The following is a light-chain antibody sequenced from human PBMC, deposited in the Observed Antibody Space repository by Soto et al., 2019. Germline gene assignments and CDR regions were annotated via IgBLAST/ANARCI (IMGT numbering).Light chain of an antibody. CDR1: QSLLHSNGYNY. V-gene: IGKV2-28*01. CDR2: LGS. CDR3: MQALQAPLT. J-gene: IGKJ1*01. Sequence: DLVMTQSPLSLPVTPGEPASISCRSSQSLLHSNGYNYLDSYLQKPGQSTQLLIYLGSNRASGVPDRFSGSGSGTDFTLKISRVEAEDVGVYYCMQALQAPLTFGQGTKVEIK.